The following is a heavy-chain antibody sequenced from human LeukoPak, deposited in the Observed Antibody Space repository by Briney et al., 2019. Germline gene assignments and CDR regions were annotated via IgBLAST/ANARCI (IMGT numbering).Heavy chain of an antibody. V-gene: IGHV1-24*01. D-gene: IGHD3-10*01. CDR3: STRRITVLRGVLRFDD. J-gene: IGHJ4*02. Sequence: ASVKVSCKVSGYTLTELSMHWVRQAPGKGLEWMGGFDPEDGETIYAQKFQGRVTMTEDTSSDTAYMELSSLRSEDTAVYYCSTRRITVLRGVLRFDDWGQGTLVTVAS. CDR2: FDPEDGET. CDR1: GYTLTELS.